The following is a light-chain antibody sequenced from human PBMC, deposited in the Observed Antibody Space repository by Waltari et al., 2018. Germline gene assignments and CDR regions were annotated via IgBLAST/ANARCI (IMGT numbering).Light chain of an antibody. Sequence: EIVLTQSPGSLSSSPGERVTLSRRARQSVSKALAWYQQKPGQAPRRLIFGASNRATGIPDRFSGSGSGTDFSLTISRLEPEDFAVYYCQHYVRLPATFGRGTKVEIK. J-gene: IGKJ1*01. CDR2: GAS. V-gene: IGKV3-20*01. CDR3: QHYVRLPAT. CDR1: QSVSKA.